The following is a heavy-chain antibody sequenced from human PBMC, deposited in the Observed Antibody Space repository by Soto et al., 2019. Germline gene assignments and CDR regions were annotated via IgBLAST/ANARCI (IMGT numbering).Heavy chain of an antibody. J-gene: IGHJ4*02. D-gene: IGHD3-9*01. CDR2: INSDGSST. Sequence: GGSLRLSCAASGFTVNSNYMSWVRQAPGKGLEWVSRINSDGSSTSYADSVKGRFTISRDNAKNTLYLQMNSLRVEDTAVYYCARQWTNYDILTGYFQYYFDYWGQGTLVTVSS. CDR3: ARQWTNYDILTGYFQYYFDY. V-gene: IGHV3-74*01. CDR1: GFTVNSNY.